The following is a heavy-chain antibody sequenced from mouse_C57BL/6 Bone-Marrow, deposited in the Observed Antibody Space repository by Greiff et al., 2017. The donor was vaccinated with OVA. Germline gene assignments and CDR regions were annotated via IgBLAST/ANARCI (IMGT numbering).Heavy chain of an antibody. Sequence: EVKLQESVAELVRPGASVKLSCTASGFNIKNTYMHWVKQRPEQGLEWIGRIDPANGNTKYAPKFQGKATITADTSSNTAYLQLSSLTSEDTAIYYCADYYGSSYEYFDVWGTGTTVTVPS. CDR1: GFNIKNTY. J-gene: IGHJ1*03. CDR3: ADYYGSSYEYFDV. D-gene: IGHD1-1*01. V-gene: IGHV14-3*01. CDR2: IDPANGNT.